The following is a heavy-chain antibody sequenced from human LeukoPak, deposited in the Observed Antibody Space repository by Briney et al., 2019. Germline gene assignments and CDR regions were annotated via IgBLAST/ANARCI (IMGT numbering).Heavy chain of an antibody. J-gene: IGHJ4*02. D-gene: IGHD3-22*01. Sequence: ASVKVSCKVSGYILTELSMHWVRQAPGKGLEWMGGFEPEDDETIYAQKFQGRVTMTEDTSTDTAYMELSSLGSEDTAVYYCATSDYDSSGYYWRDFDYWGQGTLVTVSS. CDR1: GYILTELS. CDR2: FEPEDDET. CDR3: ATSDYDSSGYYWRDFDY. V-gene: IGHV1-24*01.